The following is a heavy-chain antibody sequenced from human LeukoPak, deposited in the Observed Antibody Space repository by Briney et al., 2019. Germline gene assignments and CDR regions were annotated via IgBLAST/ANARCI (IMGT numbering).Heavy chain of an antibody. Sequence: GRSLRLSCAASGFTFSSYAMHWVRQAPGKGLEWVAVISYDGSNKYYADSVKGRFTISRDNSKNTLYLQMNSLRAEDTAVYYCARGLCSSTSCYTTDFDYWGQGTLVIVSS. D-gene: IGHD2-2*02. V-gene: IGHV3-30-3*01. J-gene: IGHJ4*02. CDR2: ISYDGSNK. CDR3: ARGLCSSTSCYTTDFDY. CDR1: GFTFSSYA.